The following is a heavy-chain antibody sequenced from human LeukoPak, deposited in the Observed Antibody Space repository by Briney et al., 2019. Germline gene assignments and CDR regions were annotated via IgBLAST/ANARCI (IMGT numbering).Heavy chain of an antibody. J-gene: IGHJ4*02. CDR1: GYTFTGYY. Sequence: GASVKVSCKASGYTFTGYYMHWVRQAPGQGLEWMGWINPNSGGTNYAQKFQGRVTVTRDTSISTAYMELSRLRSDDTAVYYCTTYCSGDSCSFFDYWGQGTLVTVSS. V-gene: IGHV1-2*02. CDR3: TTYCSGDSCSFFDY. D-gene: IGHD2-15*01. CDR2: INPNSGGT.